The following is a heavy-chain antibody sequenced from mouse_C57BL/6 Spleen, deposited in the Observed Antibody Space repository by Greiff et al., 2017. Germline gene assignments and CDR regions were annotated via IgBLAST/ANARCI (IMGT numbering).Heavy chain of an antibody. CDR3: ARDRYYGSSLYWYFDV. V-gene: IGHV5-4*01. CDR2: ISDGGSYT. D-gene: IGHD1-1*01. CDR1: GFTFSSYA. J-gene: IGHJ1*03. Sequence: EVQVVESGGGLVKPGGSLKLSCAASGFTFSSYAMSWVRQTPEKRLEWVATISDGGSYTYYPDNVKGRFTISRDNAKNNLYLQMSHLKSEDTAMYYCARDRYYGSSLYWYFDVWGTGTTVTVSS.